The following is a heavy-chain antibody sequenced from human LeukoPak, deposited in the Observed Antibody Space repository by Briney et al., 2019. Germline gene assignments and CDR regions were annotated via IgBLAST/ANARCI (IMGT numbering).Heavy chain of an antibody. Sequence: SETLSLTCTVSGGSISSYYWSWIRQPAGKGLEWIGRIYTSGSTNYNPSLKSRVTMSVDTSKDQFSLKLSSVTAADTAVYYCARVKGGYSGYDSYYFDYWGQGTLVTVSS. CDR3: ARVKGGYSGYDSYYFDY. V-gene: IGHV4-4*07. J-gene: IGHJ4*02. CDR1: GGSISSYY. CDR2: IYTSGST. D-gene: IGHD5-12*01.